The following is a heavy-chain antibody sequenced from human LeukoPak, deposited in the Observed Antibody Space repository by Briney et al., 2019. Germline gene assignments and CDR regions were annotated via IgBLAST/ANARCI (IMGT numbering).Heavy chain of an antibody. CDR3: ARQGYGKNWGGYGMDV. CDR1: GYTFTTYW. Sequence: PGESLKISCKGSGYTFTTYWIGWVRQMPGKGLEWMGMIYPGDSDTRYSPSFQGQVTMSADKSITTAYLQWSSLKASDTATYYCARQGYGKNWGGYGMDVWGQGTTVTVSS. D-gene: IGHD3-16*01. J-gene: IGHJ6*02. CDR2: IYPGDSDT. V-gene: IGHV5-51*01.